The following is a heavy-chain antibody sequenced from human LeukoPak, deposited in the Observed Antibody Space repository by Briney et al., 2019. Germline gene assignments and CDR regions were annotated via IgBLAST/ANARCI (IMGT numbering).Heavy chain of an antibody. Sequence: GGSLRLSCAASGFTFSSYTMHWVRQIPGERPEWVSSISGDTTYIYYADSVKGRFTISRDNTNTSLFLQMNGLRAEDTATYFCARRGTDASFSFFDVWGQGTMVTVSP. CDR1: GFTFSSYT. D-gene: IGHD1-1*01. CDR3: ARRGTDASFSFFDV. J-gene: IGHJ3*01. V-gene: IGHV3-21*01. CDR2: ISGDTTYI.